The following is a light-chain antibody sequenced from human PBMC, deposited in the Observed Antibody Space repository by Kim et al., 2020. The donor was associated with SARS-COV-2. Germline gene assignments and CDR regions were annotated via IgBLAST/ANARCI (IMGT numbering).Light chain of an antibody. Sequence: EIVLTQSPGTLSLSPGERATLSCRASQSVSNSYLAWYQQKPGQAPRLLIYAASSRATGIPDRFSGSGSGTDFTFSISRLEPEDFAVYYCQRYGSSPLTFGGGTKV. CDR2: AAS. CDR3: QRYGSSPLT. V-gene: IGKV3-20*01. CDR1: QSVSNSY. J-gene: IGKJ4*01.